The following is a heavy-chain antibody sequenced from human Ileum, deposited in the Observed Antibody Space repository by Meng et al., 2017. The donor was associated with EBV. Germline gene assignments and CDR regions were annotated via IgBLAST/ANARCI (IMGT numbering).Heavy chain of an antibody. Sequence: QPQVRGPGLWQPSGTLSLTCAASGDSSSSNNWWSWVRQPPGKGLEWIGEIYHSGSTNYNPSFKSRVTMSVDKSKNQISLNLSSVTAADTAVYYCASGRDYAWHSWGRGTLVTVSS. CDR3: ASGRDYAWHS. CDR2: IYHSGST. CDR1: GDSSSSNNW. J-gene: IGHJ4*02. V-gene: IGHV4-4*02. D-gene: IGHD4-17*01.